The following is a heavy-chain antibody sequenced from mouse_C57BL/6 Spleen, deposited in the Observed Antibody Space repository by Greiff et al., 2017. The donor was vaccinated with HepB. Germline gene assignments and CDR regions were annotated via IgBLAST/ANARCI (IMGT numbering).Heavy chain of an antibody. D-gene: IGHD3-2*02. CDR2: IYPGDGDT. J-gene: IGHJ3*01. Sequence: LMESGASVKISCKASGYAFSSYWMNWVKQRPGKGLEWIGQIYPGDGDTNYNGKFKGKATLTADKSSSTAYMQLSSLTSEDSAVYFCARGTAQATWFAYWGQGTLVTVSA. V-gene: IGHV1-80*01. CDR3: ARGTAQATWFAY. CDR1: GYAFSSYW.